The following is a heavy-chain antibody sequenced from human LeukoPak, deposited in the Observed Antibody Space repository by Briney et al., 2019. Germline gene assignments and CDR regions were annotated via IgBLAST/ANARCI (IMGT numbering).Heavy chain of an antibody. D-gene: IGHD4-23*01. Sequence: GSLRLSCAVSGFTFSSYWMHWVRQAPGKGLVWVSRIDRDGSRINYADSVKGRFTISRDNGKNTLFLQMNSLRAEDAAVYYCVRGNDYGGPHYWGQGTLVTVSS. CDR1: GFTFSSYW. CDR2: IDRDGSRI. V-gene: IGHV3-74*01. J-gene: IGHJ4*02. CDR3: VRGNDYGGPHY.